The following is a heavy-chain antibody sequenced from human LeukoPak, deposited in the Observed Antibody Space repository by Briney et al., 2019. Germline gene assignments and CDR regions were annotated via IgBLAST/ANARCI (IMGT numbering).Heavy chain of an antibody. CDR2: IYGGGIT. CDR1: GFTVSLNH. CDR3: ARVITVFGGFDP. V-gene: IGHV3-53*01. D-gene: IGHD3-3*01. Sequence: GGSLRLSCAASGFTVSLNHMTWVRQAPGRGLEWVSVIYGGGITYYADSVRGRFTISRDYSNNPLYLQMNNERADDTALYDCARVITVFGGFDPWGQGTLVTVSS. J-gene: IGHJ5*02.